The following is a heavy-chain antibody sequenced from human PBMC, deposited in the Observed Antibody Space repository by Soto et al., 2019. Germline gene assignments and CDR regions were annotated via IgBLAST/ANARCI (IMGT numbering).Heavy chain of an antibody. CDR3: ARLISGTYSDSFDP. J-gene: IGHJ5*02. V-gene: IGHV1-18*01. D-gene: IGHD1-26*01. CDR2: VSARNAET. CDR1: GYIFNMYG. Sequence: QVQLVQSGAEVKKPGASVRVSCKASGYIFNMYGVTWVRQAPGQGLEWMGWVSARNAETNYAQNFQGRVTMTTDTSTSTAYMELRSLRSDDTAFYYCARLISGTYSDSFDPWGQGTMVTVSS.